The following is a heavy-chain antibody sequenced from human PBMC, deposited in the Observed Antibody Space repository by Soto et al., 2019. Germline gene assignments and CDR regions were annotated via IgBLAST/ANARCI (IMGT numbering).Heavy chain of an antibody. CDR3: ARSPESYCSGGSCYHYYYYMDV. CDR1: GGSISSYY. J-gene: IGHJ6*03. D-gene: IGHD2-15*01. V-gene: IGHV4-59*01. Sequence: SETLSLTCTVSGGSISSYYWSWIRQPPGKGLEWIGYIYYSGSTNYNPSLKSRVTISVDTSKNPFSLKLSSVTAADTAVYYCARSPESYCSGGSCYHYYYYMDVWGKGTTVTVSS. CDR2: IYYSGST.